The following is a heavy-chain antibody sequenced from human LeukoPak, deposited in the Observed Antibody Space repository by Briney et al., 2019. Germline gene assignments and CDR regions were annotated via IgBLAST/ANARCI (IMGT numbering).Heavy chain of an antibody. CDR2: ISGSGGST. CDR1: GFTFSSYA. D-gene: IGHD3-10*01. J-gene: IGHJ4*02. V-gene: IGHV3-23*01. CDR3: AEALLLWFGECDY. Sequence: GGSLRLSCAASGFTFSSYAMSWVRQAPGKGLEWVSAISGSGGSTYYADSVKGRFTISRDNSKNTLYLQMNSLRAEDTAVYYCAEALLLWFGECDYWGQGTLVTVSS.